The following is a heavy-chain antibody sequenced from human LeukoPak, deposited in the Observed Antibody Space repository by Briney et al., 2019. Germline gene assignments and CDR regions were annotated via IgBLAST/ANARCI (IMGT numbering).Heavy chain of an antibody. V-gene: IGHV3-48*03. CDR3: AKDYDSRGYYGFSDY. Sequence: GGSLRLSCAASGFTFSSYEMNWVRQAPGKGLEWVAYISSSGSTIYYADSVKGQFTISRDNAKNSLYLQMNSLRAEDTAVYYCAKDYDSRGYYGFSDYWGQGTLVTVSS. CDR1: GFTFSSYE. J-gene: IGHJ4*02. CDR2: ISSSGSTI. D-gene: IGHD3-22*01.